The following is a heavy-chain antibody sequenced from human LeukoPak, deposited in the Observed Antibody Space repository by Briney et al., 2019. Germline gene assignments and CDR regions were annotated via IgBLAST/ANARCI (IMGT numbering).Heavy chain of an antibody. CDR3: ARGDSSGWSRRWFDY. CDR2: IYHSGST. J-gene: IGHJ4*02. Sequence: PSGTLSLTCAVSGGSISSSNWWSWVRPPPGKGLEWIGEIYHSGSTNYNPSLKSRVTISVDKSKNQFSLKLSSVTAADTAVYYCARGDSSGWSRRWFDYWGQGTLVTVSS. D-gene: IGHD6-19*01. V-gene: IGHV4-4*02. CDR1: GGSISSSNW.